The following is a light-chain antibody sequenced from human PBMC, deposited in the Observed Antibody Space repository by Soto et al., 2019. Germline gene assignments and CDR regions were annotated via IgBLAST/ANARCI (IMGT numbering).Light chain of an antibody. CDR2: WAS. Sequence: DIVMTQSPDSLAVSLGERATINCRSSQSILYSSNNKNHLAWYQQRPGQPPKLLINWASTRESGVPDRFSGSGSGTDFTLTISSXQAEDVAFYYCQQYYTTPLTFGQGTKVDIK. V-gene: IGKV4-1*01. CDR1: QSILYSSNNKNH. J-gene: IGKJ1*01. CDR3: QQYYTTPLT.